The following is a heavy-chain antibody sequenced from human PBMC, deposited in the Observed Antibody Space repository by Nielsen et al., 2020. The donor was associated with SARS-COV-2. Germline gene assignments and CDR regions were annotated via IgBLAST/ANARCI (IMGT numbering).Heavy chain of an antibody. CDR2: ISWNSGSI. D-gene: IGHD1-1*01. J-gene: IGHJ3*02. V-gene: IGHV3-9*01. Sequence: SLKISCAASGFTFDDYAMHWVRQAPGKGLEWVSGISWNSGSIGYADSVKGRFTISRDNAKNSPYLQMNSLRAEDTALYYCAKDPSGWNHDAFDIWGQGTMVTVSS. CDR3: AKDPSGWNHDAFDI. CDR1: GFTFDDYA.